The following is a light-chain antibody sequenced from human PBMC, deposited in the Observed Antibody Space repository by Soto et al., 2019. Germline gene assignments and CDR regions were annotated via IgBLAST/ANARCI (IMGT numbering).Light chain of an antibody. J-gene: IGKJ5*01. CDR1: ESVGDY. CDR2: GAT. CDR3: QQYVTSPAIT. V-gene: IGKV3-20*01. Sequence: PGESATLSCWASESVGDYLAWYQQKPGQAPRLLIYGATKRTSGTPDRFSGTGSETAFTLAIRRLEPGDFAVYYCQQYVTSPAITFGQGTRLEIK.